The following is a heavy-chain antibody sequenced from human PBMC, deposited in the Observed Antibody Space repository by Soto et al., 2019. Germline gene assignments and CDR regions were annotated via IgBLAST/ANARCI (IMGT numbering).Heavy chain of an antibody. CDR1: GFTFDDYA. CDR2: ISWNSGSI. CDR3: AKDRASGYGLHYYGMDV. J-gene: IGHJ6*02. D-gene: IGHD5-12*01. V-gene: IGHV3-9*01. Sequence: GGSLRLSCAASGFTFDDYAMHWVRQAPGKGLEWVSGISWNSGSIGYADSVKGRFTISRDNAKNSLYLQMNSLRAEDTALYYCAKDRASGYGLHYYGMDVWGQGTTVTVSS.